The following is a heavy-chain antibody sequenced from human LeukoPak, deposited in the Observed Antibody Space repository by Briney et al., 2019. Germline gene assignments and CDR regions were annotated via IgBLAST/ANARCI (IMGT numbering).Heavy chain of an antibody. Sequence: ASVSLSCTSSAYTFTSFYIHWVRHAPGQGLEWMGCINLNKGRPKCAQKFQGRVTMTRDTAVSTADMDLSRLRSDDTAVYYCATVNSYGYEFDYYYYYVGVWGKGTTVTVSS. J-gene: IGHJ6*03. V-gene: IGHV1-2*02. CDR2: INLNKGRP. CDR1: AYTFTSFY. CDR3: ATVNSYGYEFDYYYYYVGV. D-gene: IGHD5-18*01.